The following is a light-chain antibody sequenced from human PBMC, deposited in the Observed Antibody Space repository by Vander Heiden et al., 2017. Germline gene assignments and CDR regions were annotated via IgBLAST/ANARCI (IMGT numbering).Light chain of an antibody. CDR1: SSDVGGYNY. J-gene: IGLJ3*02. Sequence: QSALTQPPSASGYPGQSVTISCTGTSSDVGGYNYVSWYQQYPGKAPKLMIYEVTKRPSGVPDRFSGSKSGNTGSLTVAGLQAEDEADYYCSSYAGSNNLVVFGGGTKLTVL. V-gene: IGLV2-8*01. CDR2: EVT. CDR3: SSYAGSNNLVV.